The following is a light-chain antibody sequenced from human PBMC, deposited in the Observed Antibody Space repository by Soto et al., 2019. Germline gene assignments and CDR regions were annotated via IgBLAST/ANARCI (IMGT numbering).Light chain of an antibody. J-gene: IGKJ5*01. CDR3: MPVLQTRPT. V-gene: IGKV2-28*01. CDR2: LGS. CDR1: QSLLHSNGYNY. Sequence: DIVMTQSPLSLPVTPGEPASISCRSSQSLLHSNGYNYLDWYLQKPGQSPQLLIYLGSNRASGVPDRFSGSGSGTDFTLKISRVEADDFGVYYCMPVLQTRPTCGRGPRLAIK.